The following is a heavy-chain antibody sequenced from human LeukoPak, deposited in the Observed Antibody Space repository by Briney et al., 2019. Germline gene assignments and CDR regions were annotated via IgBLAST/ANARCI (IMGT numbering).Heavy chain of an antibody. V-gene: IGHV3-21*01. CDR3: ARDGRDNPNDY. CDR2: ISSSSSYI. D-gene: IGHD1-14*01. CDR1: GFTFSSYS. J-gene: IGHJ4*02. Sequence: GGSLRLSCAASGFTFSSYSMNWVRQAPGKGLEWVSSISSSSSYIYYADSVKGRFTISRGNAKNSLYLQMNSLRAEDTAVCYCARDGRDNPNDYWGQGTLVTVSS.